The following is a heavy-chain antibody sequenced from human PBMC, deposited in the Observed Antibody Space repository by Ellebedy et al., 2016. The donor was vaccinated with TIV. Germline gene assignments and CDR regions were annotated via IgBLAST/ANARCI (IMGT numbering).Heavy chain of an antibody. D-gene: IGHD2-15*01. V-gene: IGHV1-24*01. CDR3: ATGSQVVAALYNWFDP. CDR2: FDPEDGET. Sequence: AASVKVSCKVSGYTLTELSMHWVRQAPGKGLEWMGGFDPEDGETIYAQKFQGRVTMTEDTSTDTAYMELSSLRSEDTAVYYCATGSQVVAALYNWFDPWGQGTLVTVSS. J-gene: IGHJ5*02. CDR1: GYTLTELS.